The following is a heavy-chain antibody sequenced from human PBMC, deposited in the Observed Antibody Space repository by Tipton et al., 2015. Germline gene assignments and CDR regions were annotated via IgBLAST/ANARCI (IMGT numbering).Heavy chain of an antibody. CDR2: INHAGST. D-gene: IGHD2/OR15-2a*01. CDR3: ARGAGNSSTWDFDY. V-gene: IGHV4-39*07. CDR1: GGSISSSSYY. J-gene: IGHJ4*02. Sequence: TLSLTCTVSGGSISSSSYYWGWIRQSPGKGLEWIGEINHAGSTNYTPSRKSRVTISVDTSKNQFSLKVTSVTAADTAVYYCARGAGNSSTWDFDYWGQGSLVTVSS.